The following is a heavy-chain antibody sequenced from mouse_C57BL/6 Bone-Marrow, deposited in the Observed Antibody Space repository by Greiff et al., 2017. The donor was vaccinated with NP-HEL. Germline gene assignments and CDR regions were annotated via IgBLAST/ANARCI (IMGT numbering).Heavy chain of an antibody. V-gene: IGHV1-76*01. Sequence: QVQLQQSGAELVRPGASVKLSCKASGYTFPDYYINWVKQRPGQGLEWIARIYPGNGNTYYNEKFKGKATLTAEKSSSTAYMQLSSLTSEDSAVYFCARMGGGYFDYWGQGTTLTVSS. D-gene: IGHD1-1*02. CDR1: GYTFPDYY. CDR2: IYPGNGNT. J-gene: IGHJ2*01. CDR3: ARMGGGYFDY.